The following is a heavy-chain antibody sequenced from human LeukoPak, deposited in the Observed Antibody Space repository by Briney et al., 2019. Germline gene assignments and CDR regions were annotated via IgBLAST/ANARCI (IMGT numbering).Heavy chain of an antibody. CDR1: GGTFSSYA. CDR3: ARGDPAGPAFDI. CDR2: IIPIFGTA. J-gene: IGHJ3*02. V-gene: IGHV1-69*06. Sequence: ASVKVSCKASGGTFSSYAISWVRQAPGQGLEWMGGIIPIFGTANYAQKFQGRVTITADKSTSTAYMELSSLRSEDTAVYYCARGDPAGPAFDIWGQGTMVTVSS.